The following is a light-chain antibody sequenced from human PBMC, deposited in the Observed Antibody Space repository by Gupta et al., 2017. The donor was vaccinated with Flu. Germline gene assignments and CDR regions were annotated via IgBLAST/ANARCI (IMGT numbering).Light chain of an antibody. V-gene: IGLV1-44*01. CDR1: SSNIGSNT. CDR3: AAWDGSLNGFV. Sequence: QSVLTQPPSASGTPGQTVTISCSGSSSNIGSNTVNWYRQFPGMAPTLLTYSDNERPSWVPDRFSGSKSGTSASLAISGLQAEDEADFYCAAWDGSLNGFVFGTGTTVTVL. CDR2: SDN. J-gene: IGLJ1*01.